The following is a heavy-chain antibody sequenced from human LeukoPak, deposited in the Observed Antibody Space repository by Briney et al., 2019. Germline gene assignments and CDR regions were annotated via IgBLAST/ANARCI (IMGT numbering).Heavy chain of an antibody. CDR2: NSYSRNT. CDR3: ARDENCPSNNCYLGAFDI. CDR1: GVFISTYY. V-gene: IGHV4-59*13. D-gene: IGHD2-2*01. Sequence: SETLSLTCFVCGVFISTYYYNCLPHPPGKGLEGCGYNSYSRNTNYNPPLKSRVTIAVNTSKNQFSLQLSSVTAADTAVYFCARDENCPSNNCYLGAFDIWGQGTMVTVSS. J-gene: IGHJ3*02.